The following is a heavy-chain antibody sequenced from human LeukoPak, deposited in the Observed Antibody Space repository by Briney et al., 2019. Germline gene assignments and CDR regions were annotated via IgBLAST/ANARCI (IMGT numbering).Heavy chain of an antibody. D-gene: IGHD3-22*01. CDR2: IYSGGST. CDR1: GFTVSSNY. V-gene: IGHV3-53*04. CDR3: ASTYDSSGYYFDY. J-gene: IGHJ4*02. Sequence: PGGSLRLSCAASGFTVSSNYMSWVRQAPGKGLEWVSVIYSGGSTYYADSVKGRFTISRHNSKNTLYFQMNSLRAEDTAVYYCASTYDSSGYYFDYWGQGTLVTVSS.